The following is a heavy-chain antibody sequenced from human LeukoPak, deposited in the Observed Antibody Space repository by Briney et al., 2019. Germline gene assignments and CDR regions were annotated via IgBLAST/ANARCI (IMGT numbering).Heavy chain of an antibody. Sequence: WGSLRLSCAASGFTFTNFAMTWVRQAPGKGLEWVSAIRASDGSTFYADSVKGRFTISRDSTKNTLYLQMNRLRAEDTAAYYCAKLTSGWFEDFWGQGTLVTVSS. CDR1: GFTFTNFA. CDR2: IRASDGST. CDR3: AKLTSGWFEDF. D-gene: IGHD6-19*01. V-gene: IGHV3-23*01. J-gene: IGHJ4*02.